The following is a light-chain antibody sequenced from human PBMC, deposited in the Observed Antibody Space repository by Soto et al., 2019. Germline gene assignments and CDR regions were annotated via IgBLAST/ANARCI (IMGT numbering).Light chain of an antibody. J-gene: IGLJ2*01. V-gene: IGLV1-40*01. CDR3: QSYDNSLSGLVI. CDR2: GNN. CDR1: SSNIGAGYD. Sequence: QSVLAQPPSVSGAPGQRVTISCTGSSSNIGAGYDVHWYQQLPGAAPKLLMYGNNNRPSGVPDRFSGSRSVTSASLAITGLQAEDEADYYCQSYDNSLSGLVIFGGGTKVTVL.